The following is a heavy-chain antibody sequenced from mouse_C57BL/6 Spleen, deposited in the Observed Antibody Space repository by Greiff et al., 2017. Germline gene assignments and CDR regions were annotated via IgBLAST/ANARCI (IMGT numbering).Heavy chain of an antibody. V-gene: IGHV1-74*01. CDR2: IHPSDSDT. CDR3: ALRGYLDY. J-gene: IGHJ2*01. CDR1: GYTFTSYW. Sequence: QVQLKQPGAELVKPGASVKVSCKASGYTFTSYWMHWVKQRPGQGLEWIGRIHPSDSDTNYNQKFTGKATLTGDKASSTAYMQLSSLTSEDSAFYYSALRGYLDYWGQGTTLTVSS.